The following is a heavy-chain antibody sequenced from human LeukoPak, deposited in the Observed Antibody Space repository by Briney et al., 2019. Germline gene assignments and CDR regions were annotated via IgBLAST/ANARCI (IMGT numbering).Heavy chain of an antibody. V-gene: IGHV3-21*01. J-gene: IGHJ4*02. D-gene: IGHD3-22*01. Sequence: PGGSLRLSCAVSGLTFSDYRMIWVRQAPGKGLEWVSSISTTSSYIYYADSVKGRFTISRDNAKNTLFLQMNSLRAEDTAVYYCARIRDNYDGSAVDYWGQGTLVTVSS. CDR2: ISTTSSYI. CDR3: ARIRDNYDGSAVDY. CDR1: GLTFSDYR.